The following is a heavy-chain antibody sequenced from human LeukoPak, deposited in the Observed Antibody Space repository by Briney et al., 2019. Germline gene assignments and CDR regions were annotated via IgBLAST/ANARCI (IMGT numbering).Heavy chain of an antibody. CDR2: FYYTGST. CDR3: ARRSGTYHAFDI. D-gene: IGHD1-26*01. V-gene: IGHV4-39*01. Sequence: SETLSLTCTVSDGSISSNGYYRGWIRQPPGKGLEWIGSFYYTGSTFYSPSLKSRVTISVDTSKNQFSLKLRSVTAADTAVFYCARRSGTYHAFDIWGQGTMVTVSS. J-gene: IGHJ3*02. CDR1: DGSISSNGYY.